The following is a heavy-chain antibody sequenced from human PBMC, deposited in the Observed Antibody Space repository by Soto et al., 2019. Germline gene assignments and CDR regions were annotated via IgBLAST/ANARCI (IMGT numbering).Heavy chain of an antibody. J-gene: IGHJ4*02. V-gene: IGHV4-4*02. CDR3: ARLFRDVYNAVDY. D-gene: IGHD3-3*01. CDR2: IYHSGSA. Sequence: SDTLSLTCAVAGGSISRSNWWGWVRQPPGKGLEWIGEIYHSGSANYNPSLKSRVTVSVGKSKNQLSLRLSAVAAGDTAVYFCARLFRDVYNAVDYWGQGALVTVSS. CDR1: GGSISRSNW.